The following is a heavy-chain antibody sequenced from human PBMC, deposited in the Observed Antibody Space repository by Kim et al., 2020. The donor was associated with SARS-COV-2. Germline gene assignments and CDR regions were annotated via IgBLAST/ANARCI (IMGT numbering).Heavy chain of an antibody. D-gene: IGHD3-3*01. V-gene: IGHV3-23*03. Sequence: GGSLRLSCAASGFTFSSYAMSWVRQAPGKGLEWVSVIYSGGSSTYYADSVKGRFTISRDNSKNTLYLQMNSLRAEDTAVYYCAKWHAVGFLSALDVWGQGTTVTVSS. CDR3: AKWHAVGFLSALDV. CDR1: GFTFSSYA. CDR2: IYSGGSST. J-gene: IGHJ6*02.